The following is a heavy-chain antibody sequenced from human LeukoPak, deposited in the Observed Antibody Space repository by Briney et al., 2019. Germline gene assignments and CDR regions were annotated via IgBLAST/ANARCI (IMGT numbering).Heavy chain of an antibody. J-gene: IGHJ4*02. Sequence: SETLSLTCAVYGGSFSGYYWSWIRQPPGKGLEWVGEINHSGSTNYNPSLKSRVTISVDTSKNQFSLKLRSGTAADTAVYYCARGRVDTPIEYSGPFYYWGQGTLVTVSS. CDR1: GGSFSGYY. CDR2: INHSGST. D-gene: IGHD5-18*01. V-gene: IGHV4-34*01. CDR3: ARGRVDTPIEYSGPFYY.